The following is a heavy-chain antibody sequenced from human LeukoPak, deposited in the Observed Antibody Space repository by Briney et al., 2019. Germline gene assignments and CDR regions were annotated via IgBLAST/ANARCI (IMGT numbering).Heavy chain of an antibody. Sequence: SETLSLTCTVSGYSISSGYYWGRIRQPPGKGLEWIGSIYHSGSTYYNPSLKSRVTISVDTSKNQFSLKLSSVTAADTAVYYCARVNYYGSGNVGYWGQGTLVTVSS. D-gene: IGHD3-10*01. CDR2: IYHSGST. CDR3: ARVNYYGSGNVGY. J-gene: IGHJ4*02. V-gene: IGHV4-38-2*02. CDR1: GYSISSGYY.